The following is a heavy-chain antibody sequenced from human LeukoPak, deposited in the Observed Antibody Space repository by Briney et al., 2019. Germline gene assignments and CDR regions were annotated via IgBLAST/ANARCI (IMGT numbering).Heavy chain of an antibody. D-gene: IGHD3-3*02. J-gene: IGHJ3*02. CDR3: GRVTFYAFDI. Sequence: ASVKVSCKASGNTFSSYFIHWVRQDPGQGLEWMGIISPGGGSTTYAQELQGRVTMTRDTSTSTVYMELSSLRSEDTAVYYCGRVTFYAFDIWGQGTMVTVSS. V-gene: IGHV1-46*01. CDR2: ISPGGGST. CDR1: GNTFSSYF.